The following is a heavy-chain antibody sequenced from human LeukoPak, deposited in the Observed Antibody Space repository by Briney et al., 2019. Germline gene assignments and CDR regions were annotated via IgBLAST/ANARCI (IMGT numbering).Heavy chain of an antibody. CDR3: ARGNNWNDPIDY. J-gene: IGHJ4*02. D-gene: IGHD1-1*01. CDR2: IIPIFGTA. V-gene: IGHV1-69*13. Sequence: GASVKVSCKASGGTFSSYAISWVRQAPGQGLEWMGGIIPIFGTANYAQKFQGRVTITADESTSTAYMELSSLRSEDTAVYYCARGNNWNDPIDYWGQGTLVTVSS. CDR1: GGTFSSYA.